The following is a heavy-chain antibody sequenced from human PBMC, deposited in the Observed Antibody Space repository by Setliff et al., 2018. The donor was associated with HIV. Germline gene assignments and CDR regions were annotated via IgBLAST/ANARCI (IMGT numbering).Heavy chain of an antibody. D-gene: IGHD3-3*01. Sequence: ASVKVSCKASGSTFSTYDINWVRQAPGQGPEWMGWMNPNSGNTGYAPKLQGRVTMTRNTSISTAYMELSSLRSDDTAVYYCARGHLDYNFWDEVLGNWFDPWGQGTLVTVSS. V-gene: IGHV1-8*01. CDR2: MNPNSGNT. J-gene: IGHJ5*02. CDR3: ARGHLDYNFWDEVLGNWFDP. CDR1: GSTFSTYD.